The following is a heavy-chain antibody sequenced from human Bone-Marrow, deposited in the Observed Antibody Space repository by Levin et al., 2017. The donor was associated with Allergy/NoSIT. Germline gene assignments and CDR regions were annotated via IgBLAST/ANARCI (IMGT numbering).Heavy chain of an antibody. J-gene: IGHJ4*02. CDR2: IYHSGST. V-gene: IGHV4-61*01. CDR3: ARGSYFGGLSFDC. D-gene: IGHD4-23*01. Sequence: SETLSLTCTVSGGSVSSGSYYWSWIRQPPGKGLEWIAYIYHSGSTKYNPSLKSRVTISLATSRNQFSLRLTSLTAADTAVYYCARGSYFGGLSFDCWGKGTLVTVSS. CDR1: GGSVSSGSYY.